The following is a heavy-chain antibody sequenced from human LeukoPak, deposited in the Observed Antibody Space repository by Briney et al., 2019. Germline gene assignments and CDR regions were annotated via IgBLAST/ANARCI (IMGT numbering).Heavy chain of an antibody. D-gene: IGHD2-2*01. J-gene: IGHJ4*02. Sequence: GASVKVSCKASGYTFTRYEIHWVRQATGQGLEWMGWMNPNSGNTGYAQKFQGRVTITRDTSMTTAYMDLSNLRSEDTALYYCARRPESCSSTSCYYFDNWGQGTLVTVSS. CDR3: ARRPESCSSTSCYYFDN. CDR1: GYTFTRYE. V-gene: IGHV1-8*03. CDR2: MNPNSGNT.